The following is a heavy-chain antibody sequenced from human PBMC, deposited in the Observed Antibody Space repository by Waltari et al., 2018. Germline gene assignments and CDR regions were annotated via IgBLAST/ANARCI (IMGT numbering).Heavy chain of an antibody. D-gene: IGHD1-1*01. CDR1: GGSFSGYY. CDR2: INHSGST. V-gene: IGHV4-34*01. J-gene: IGHJ6*02. Sequence: QVQLQQWGAGLLRPSETLSLTCAVYGGSFSGYYWSWTRQPPGKGLEWIGEINHSGSTNYNPSLKSRVTISVDTSKSQFSLKLSSVTAADTAVYYCASGYNYYYGMDVWGQGTTVTVSS. CDR3: ASGYNYYYGMDV.